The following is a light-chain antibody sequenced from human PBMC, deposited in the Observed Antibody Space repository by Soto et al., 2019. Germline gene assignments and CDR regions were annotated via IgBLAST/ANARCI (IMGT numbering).Light chain of an antibody. CDR1: EYIKNR. CDR3: QQYDDWPLT. J-gene: IGKJ4*01. CDR2: DAF. Sequence: EKVMTQSPATLSVSPGERATLSCRASEYIKNRLAWYQQKPGQGPRLLIYDAFTRATDIPARFSGSASGTEFTLTISSLQSEDSAFYYCQQYDDWPLTLGGGTKVEIK. V-gene: IGKV3-15*01.